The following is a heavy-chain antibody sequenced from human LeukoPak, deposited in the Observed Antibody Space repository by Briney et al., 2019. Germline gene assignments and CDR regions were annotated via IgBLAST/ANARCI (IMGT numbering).Heavy chain of an antibody. D-gene: IGHD4-23*01. V-gene: IGHV4-4*07. CDR3: TRDDGNFHYYFDY. CDR2: IYTSGST. CDR1: GGSISNYY. Sequence: SETLSLTCTVSGGSISNYYWSWIRQPAGKGLEWIGRIYTSGSTNYNPSLKSRVTMSPDTSKNQFSLKLSSVTAADTAVYYCTRDDGNFHYYFDYWGQGTLVTVSS. J-gene: IGHJ4*02.